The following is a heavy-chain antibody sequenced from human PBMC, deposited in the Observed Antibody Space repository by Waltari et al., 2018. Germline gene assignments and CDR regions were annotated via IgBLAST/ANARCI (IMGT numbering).Heavy chain of an antibody. J-gene: IGHJ6*03. Sequence: EVQLVESGGGLVKPGGSLRLSCAASGFRFNAYTMNWVRQTPGKDLEWVSSIGSSSTYTYYADSVKGRFTISRDNAANSLYLEMNALRPDDTGVYYCASHPEDFYYYMDVWGKGTTVTVSS. V-gene: IGHV3-21*06. CDR2: IGSSSTYT. CDR1: GFRFNAYT. CDR3: ASHPEDFYYYMDV.